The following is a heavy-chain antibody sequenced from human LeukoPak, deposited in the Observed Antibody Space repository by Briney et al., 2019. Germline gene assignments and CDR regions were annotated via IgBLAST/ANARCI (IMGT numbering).Heavy chain of an antibody. CDR3: ARGGGTIAAAGNWFDP. CDR2: INHSGST. J-gene: IGHJ5*02. Sequence: SETLSLTCAVYGGPFSGYYWSWIRQPPGKGLEWIGEINHSGSTNYNPSLKSRVTISVDTSKNQFSLKLSSVTAADTAVYYCARGGGTIAAAGNWFDPWGQGTLVTVSS. V-gene: IGHV4-34*01. CDR1: GGPFSGYY. D-gene: IGHD6-13*01.